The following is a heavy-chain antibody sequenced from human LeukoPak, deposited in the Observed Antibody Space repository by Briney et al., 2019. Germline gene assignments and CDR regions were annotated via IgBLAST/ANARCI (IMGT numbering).Heavy chain of an antibody. J-gene: IGHJ6*03. CDR1: GGSISSYY. V-gene: IGHV4-4*07. Sequence: SETLSLTCTVSGGSISSYYWSWIRQPAGKGLEWIGRIYTSGSTDYNPSLKSRVTISVDTSKNQFSLKLSSVTAADTAVYYCARGVRLGGYCSGGSCYRVGYYYYYYMDVWGKGTTVTVSS. CDR3: ARGVRLGGYCSGGSCYRVGYYYYYYMDV. CDR2: IYTSGST. D-gene: IGHD2-15*01.